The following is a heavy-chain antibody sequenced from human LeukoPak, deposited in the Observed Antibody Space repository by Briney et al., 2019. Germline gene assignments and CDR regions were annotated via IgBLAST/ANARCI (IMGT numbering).Heavy chain of an antibody. CDR2: ISSSSSTI. CDR3: ARVQGGAAYNWFDP. Sequence: PGGSLRLSCAASGFTLISYSMNWVRQAPGKGPEWVSYISSSSSTIYYADSVKGRFTVSRDNAKNSLFLQMNSLRAEDTAVYYCARVQGGAAYNWFDPWGQGTLVTVSS. V-gene: IGHV3-48*01. CDR1: GFTLISYS. J-gene: IGHJ5*02. D-gene: IGHD1-26*01.